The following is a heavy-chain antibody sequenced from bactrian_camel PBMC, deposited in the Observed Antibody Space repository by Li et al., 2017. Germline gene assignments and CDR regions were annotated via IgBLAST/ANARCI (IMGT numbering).Heavy chain of an antibody. D-gene: IGHD7*01. J-gene: IGHJ4*01. CDR2: IHGDGST. V-gene: IGHV3S1*01. Sequence: HVQLVESGGGSALAGGSVKLSCAASGYSRRYCMAWFRQAPGKGREEVARIHGDGSTAYTVSVKGRFTISKDNANDTLYLQMDSLKPEDTGMYYCAADQLYGTCRDVLDFPARGQGTQVTVSS. CDR3: AADQLYGTCRDVLDFPA. CDR1: GYSRRYC.